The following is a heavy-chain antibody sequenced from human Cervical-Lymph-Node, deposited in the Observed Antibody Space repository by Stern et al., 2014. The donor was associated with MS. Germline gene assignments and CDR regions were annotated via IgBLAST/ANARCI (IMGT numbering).Heavy chain of an antibody. J-gene: IGHJ5*01. CDR3: ARGSTVAGLFWFDP. Sequence: QVQLVQSGPEVKKPGASVKVSCKASGYTFSSYALHWVRQAPGQRLEWMGWVHPVNGDATYSQKFQGRITISRDTSASTTFLEMSSLRSEDTAIYYCARGSTVAGLFWFDPWGQGTLVTVSS. D-gene: IGHD4-23*01. CDR2: VHPVNGDA. V-gene: IGHV1-3*01. CDR1: GYTFSSYA.